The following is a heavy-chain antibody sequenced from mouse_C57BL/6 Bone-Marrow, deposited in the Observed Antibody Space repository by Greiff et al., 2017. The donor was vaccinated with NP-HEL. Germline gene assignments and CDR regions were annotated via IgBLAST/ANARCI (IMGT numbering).Heavy chain of an antibody. CDR1: GFTFNSDG. CDR2: ISRGVIYT. J-gene: IGHJ4*01. CDR3: ARRPYAMDY. Sequence: EVQGVESGADLVKPGGSLKFSCAASGFTFNSDGMSWVRQTPDKSLEWVATISRGVIYTDYPDSVKGRFTISRDNAKNTLYLQMSSLKSEDTAMYYCARRPYAMDYWGQGTSVTVSS. V-gene: IGHV5-6*01.